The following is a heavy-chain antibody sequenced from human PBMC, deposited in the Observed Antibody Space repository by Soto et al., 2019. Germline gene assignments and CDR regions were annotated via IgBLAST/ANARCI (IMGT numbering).Heavy chain of an antibody. D-gene: IGHD3-3*01. CDR1: GGTFSSYT. CDR2: IIPILGIA. Sequence: QVQLVQSGAEVKKPGSSVKVSCKASGGTFSSYTISWVRQAPGQGLEWMGRIIPILGIANYAQKFKGRVTITADKSTSTAYMELSSLRSEDTAVYYCARDRAHYDLGYSYMDVWCKGTTVTVSS. CDR3: ARDRAHYDLGYSYMDV. J-gene: IGHJ6*03. V-gene: IGHV1-69*08.